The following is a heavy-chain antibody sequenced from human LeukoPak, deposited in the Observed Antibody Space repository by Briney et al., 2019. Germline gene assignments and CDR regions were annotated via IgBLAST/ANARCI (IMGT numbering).Heavy chain of an antibody. Sequence: AGRSLRLSCTVSGFNVTRNYMTWVRQAPGKGLEWVSVIYTDGKTYYAESVKGRFSISRDNSKNTLYLQMKSLRAEDTAVYFCARLDREGYYFPYYFDYWGQGTRVSVSS. J-gene: IGHJ4*02. CDR2: IYTDGKT. V-gene: IGHV3-66*01. CDR3: ARLDREGYYFPYYFDY. CDR1: GFNVTRNY. D-gene: IGHD5-24*01.